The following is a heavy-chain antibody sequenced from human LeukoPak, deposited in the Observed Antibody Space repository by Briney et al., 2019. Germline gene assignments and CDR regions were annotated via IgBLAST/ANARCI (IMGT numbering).Heavy chain of an antibody. CDR3: ARKSLRQNYFDY. Sequence: SETLSLTCTVSGGSISSYYWNWIRQPAGNGLEWIGCLHSSGTTNYSPSLKSRVTLSLDTSKNQFSRNLSSVPAADTAVYYCARKSLRQNYFDYWGQGILVTVSS. J-gene: IGHJ4*02. V-gene: IGHV4-4*07. CDR2: LHSSGTT. D-gene: IGHD5/OR15-5a*01. CDR1: GGSISSYY.